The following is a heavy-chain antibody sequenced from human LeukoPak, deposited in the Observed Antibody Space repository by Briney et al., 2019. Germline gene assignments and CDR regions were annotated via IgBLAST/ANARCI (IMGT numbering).Heavy chain of an antibody. D-gene: IGHD3-22*01. CDR1: GFTFSNYW. CDR3: ARGANDRKVWYFDL. J-gene: IGHJ2*01. V-gene: IGHV3-74*01. CDR2: IYSDWIST. Sequence: GGSLRLSCAASGFTFSNYWMHWVRQAPGKGLVWVSRIYSDWISTSYADSVEGRFTISRDNAKNTVFLQMNSLRAEDTAVYYCARGANDRKVWYFDLWGRGTLVTVSS.